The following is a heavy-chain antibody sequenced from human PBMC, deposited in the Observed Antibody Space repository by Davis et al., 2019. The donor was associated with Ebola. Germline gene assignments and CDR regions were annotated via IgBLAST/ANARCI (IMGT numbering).Heavy chain of an antibody. CDR3: ARDPLIIGDATTDS. D-gene: IGHD2/OR15-2a*01. CDR2: IENDGSKK. J-gene: IGHJ5*01. CDR1: GFTFDNYA. Sequence: GESLKISCAASGFTFDNYAMHWVRQAPGKGLEWVATIENDGSKKYYMDSVKGRFTISRDNAKNSLFLQMNSLRADDTAVYYCARDPLIIGDATTDSWGQGTLVTVSS. V-gene: IGHV3-7*01.